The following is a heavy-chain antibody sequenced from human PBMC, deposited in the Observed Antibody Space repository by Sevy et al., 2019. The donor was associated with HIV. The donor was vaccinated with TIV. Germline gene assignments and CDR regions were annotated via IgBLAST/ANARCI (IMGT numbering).Heavy chain of an antibody. CDR3: ARDCSSTSCLWGMDV. Sequence: GGSLRLSCVASGFMFSNYWMSWVRQAPGKGLEWVANIKRDGSEKYYVPSVKGRFTISRDNAKNSLYLQMNSLRVEDTAVYYCARDCSSTSCLWGMDVWGPGTTVTVSS. V-gene: IGHV3-7*03. CDR1: GFMFSNYW. D-gene: IGHD2-2*01. J-gene: IGHJ6*02. CDR2: IKRDGSEK.